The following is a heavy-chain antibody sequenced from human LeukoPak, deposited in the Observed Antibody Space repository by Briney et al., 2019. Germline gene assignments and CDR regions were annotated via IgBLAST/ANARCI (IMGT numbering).Heavy chain of an antibody. CDR2: ISGSGGST. CDR3: AKYQRIVATTPSQFGY. D-gene: IGHD5-12*01. V-gene: IGHV3-23*01. CDR1: GFTFSSYA. Sequence: PGGSLRLSCAASGFTFSSYAMSWVRQAPGKGLEWVSAISGSGGSTYYADSVKGRFTISRDNSKNTLYLQMNSLRAEDTAVYYCAKYQRIVATTPSQFGYWGQGTLVTLSS. J-gene: IGHJ4*02.